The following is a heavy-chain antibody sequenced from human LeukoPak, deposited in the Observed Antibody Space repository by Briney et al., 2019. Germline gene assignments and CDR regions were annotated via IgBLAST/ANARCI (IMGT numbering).Heavy chain of an antibody. CDR3: ARLNSDIVVVPAAPSDY. Sequence: GESLRLSCAASGFTFSSYSMNWVRQAPGKGLEWVSYISSSSSTIYYADSVKGRFTISRDNAKNSLYLQMNSLRAEDTAVYYCARLNSDIVVVPAAPSDYWGQGTLVTVSS. D-gene: IGHD2-2*01. J-gene: IGHJ4*02. CDR1: GFTFSSYS. V-gene: IGHV3-48*04. CDR2: ISSSSSTI.